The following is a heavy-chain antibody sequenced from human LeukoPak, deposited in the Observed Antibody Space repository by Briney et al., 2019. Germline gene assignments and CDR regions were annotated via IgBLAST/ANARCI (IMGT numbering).Heavy chain of an antibody. J-gene: IGHJ4*02. CDR1: GYSIRSGFY. D-gene: IGHD6-6*01. CDR3: ATEGAGSSSHLYYFDY. Sequence: PSETLSLTCTVSGYSIRSGFYWGWIRQPPGKGLEWIGNIYHSGIIYSTPSLKSRVTISVDTSKNQFYLKLSSVTAADTAVYYCATEGAGSSSHLYYFDYWGQGTLVTVSS. V-gene: IGHV4-38-2*02. CDR2: IYHSGII.